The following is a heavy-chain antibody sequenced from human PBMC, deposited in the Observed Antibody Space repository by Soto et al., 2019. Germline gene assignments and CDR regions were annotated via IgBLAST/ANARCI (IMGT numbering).Heavy chain of an antibody. CDR1: GLTFGSYA. Sequence: EVQLLESGGGLVQPGGSLRLSCAASGLTFGSYAMSWVRQAPGKGLEWVSAISGSGGTTYYADSVRGRYTISRDNSENPLYLQMNSLRADDTAVYYCAKDSPSQVGGWELPFDYWGQGTLVTVSS. V-gene: IGHV3-23*01. J-gene: IGHJ4*02. CDR3: AKDSPSQVGGWELPFDY. CDR2: ISGSGGTT. D-gene: IGHD2-21*01.